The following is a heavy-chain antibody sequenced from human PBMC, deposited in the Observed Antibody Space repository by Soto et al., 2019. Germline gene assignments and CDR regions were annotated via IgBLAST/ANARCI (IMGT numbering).Heavy chain of an antibody. CDR3: ARETIYDYIWGSYRYSGDDAFDI. V-gene: IGHV3-7*01. CDR1: GFTFSSYW. D-gene: IGHD3-16*02. Sequence: GGSLRLSCAASGFTFSSYWMSWVRQAPGKGLEWVANIKQVGSEKYYVDSVKGRFTISRDNAKNSLYLQMNSLRAEDTAVYYCARETIYDYIWGSYRYSGDDAFDIWGQGTMVTVSS. CDR2: IKQVGSEK. J-gene: IGHJ3*02.